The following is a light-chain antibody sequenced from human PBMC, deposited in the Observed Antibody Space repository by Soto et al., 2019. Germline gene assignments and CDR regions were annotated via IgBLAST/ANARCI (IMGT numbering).Light chain of an antibody. V-gene: IGKV1-5*01. CDR3: QHYNSYSEA. J-gene: IGKJ1*01. Sequence: DRQRTQSPSARSASIGDRGSITCGASQSLDNCLAWYQQRPGKAPKLLIYDASSLESGVPSRFSGSGSETEFTLTISSLLPDDFATYYCQHYNSYSEAFGQGTKVDIK. CDR2: DAS. CDR1: QSLDNC.